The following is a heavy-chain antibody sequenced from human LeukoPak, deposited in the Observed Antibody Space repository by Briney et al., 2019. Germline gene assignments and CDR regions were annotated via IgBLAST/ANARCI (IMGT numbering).Heavy chain of an antibody. D-gene: IGHD6-19*01. CDR2: IYYTGST. V-gene: IGHV4-59*01. Sequence: SETLSLTCTVSGGSISSYYWSWIRQPPGKGLEWIGYIYYTGSTNYNPSLKSRVTISVDTSRNQFSLKLSSVTAADTAVYYCARRAVANWFDPWGQGTLVTVSS. CDR1: GGSISSYY. J-gene: IGHJ5*02. CDR3: ARRAVANWFDP.